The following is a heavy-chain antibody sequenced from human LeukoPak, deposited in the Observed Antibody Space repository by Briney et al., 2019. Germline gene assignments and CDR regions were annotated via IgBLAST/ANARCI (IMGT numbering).Heavy chain of an antibody. CDR2: IYYDGSNK. CDR1: RFTFSAFG. V-gene: IGHV3-33*01. Sequence: GGSLRLSCAASRFTFSAFGMHWVRQAPGKGLEWVAVIYYDGSNKYYADSVKGRFTISRDNSKNTLYLLMNSLIPEDTAVYYCAREVVSTPSYFDSWGQGTLVTVSS. J-gene: IGHJ4*02. CDR3: AREVVSTPSYFDS. D-gene: IGHD2-15*01.